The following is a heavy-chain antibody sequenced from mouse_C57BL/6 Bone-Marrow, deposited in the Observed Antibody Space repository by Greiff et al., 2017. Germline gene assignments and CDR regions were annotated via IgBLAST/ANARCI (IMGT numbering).Heavy chain of an antibody. D-gene: IGHD2-4*01. CDR1: GFTFSDYY. CDR3: ARDQDDYGGGMDY. V-gene: IGHV5-16*01. J-gene: IGHJ4*01. CDR2: INYDGSST. Sequence: EVMLVESEGGLVQPGSSMKLSCTASGFTFSDYYMAWVRQVPEKGLEWVANINYDGSSTYYLDSLKSRFIISRDNAKNILYLQMSSLKSEDTATYYCARDQDDYGGGMDYWGQGTSVTVSS.